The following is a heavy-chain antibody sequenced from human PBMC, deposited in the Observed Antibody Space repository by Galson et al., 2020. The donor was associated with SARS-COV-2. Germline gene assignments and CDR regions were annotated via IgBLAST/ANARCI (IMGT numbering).Heavy chain of an antibody. J-gene: IGHJ4*02. CDR1: GFTFSTHA. V-gene: IGHV3-64*01. Sequence: GGSLRLSCAASGFTFSTHAMHWVRQAPGKGLEYVSPISSHGDYTNYANSVKGRFTISRDNSMNTLHLQMGSLRVEDMAVYYCARETPDSSSSNVDYWGQGALVTVSS. D-gene: IGHD6-6*01. CDR3: ARETPDSSSSNVDY. CDR2: ISSHGDYT.